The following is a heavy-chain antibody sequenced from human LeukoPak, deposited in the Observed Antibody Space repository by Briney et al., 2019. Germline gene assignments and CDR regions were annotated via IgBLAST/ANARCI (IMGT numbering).Heavy chain of an antibody. D-gene: IGHD2-21*02. CDR1: GFSFTYYA. J-gene: IGHJ4*02. CDR2: ITANGDST. CDR3: AKDIEAGTAGFSFDY. V-gene: IGHV3-43*02. Sequence: GGSLRLSCAASGFSFTYYAMHWVRQAPGKGLEWASLITANGDSTYYADSVKGRFTISRDNSKNSLSLQMNSLRTEDTALYYCAKDIEAGTAGFSFDYWGQGTLVAVSS.